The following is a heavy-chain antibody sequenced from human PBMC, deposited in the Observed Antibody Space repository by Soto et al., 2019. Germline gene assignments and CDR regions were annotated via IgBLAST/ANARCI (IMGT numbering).Heavy chain of an antibody. J-gene: IGHJ4*02. CDR2: VYWDDDK. Sequence: QVTLKESGPTLVKPRQTLTLTCTFSGFSLISGVGVAWIRQPPGKALEWLALVYWDDDKRYSPSLKSRLTITKDTSKNQVVLTMTHMAPVDTATYYCAHNRGYSYGSAFDYWGQGTLVTVSS. CDR3: AHNRGYSYGSAFDY. D-gene: IGHD5-18*01. CDR1: GFSLISGVG. V-gene: IGHV2-5*02.